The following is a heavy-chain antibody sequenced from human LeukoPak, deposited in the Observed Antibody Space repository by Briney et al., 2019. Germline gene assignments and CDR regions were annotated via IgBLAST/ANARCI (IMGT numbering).Heavy chain of an antibody. Sequence: PGRSLRLSCAASGFTFDDYAMHWVRQAPGKGLEWVSGISWNSGSIGYADSVKGRFTISRDNAKNSLYLQMNSLRAEDTALYYCAKENTSAFDYWGQGTLVTVSS. CDR3: AKENTSAFDY. J-gene: IGHJ4*02. CDR1: GFTFDDYA. V-gene: IGHV3-9*01. CDR2: ISWNSGSI.